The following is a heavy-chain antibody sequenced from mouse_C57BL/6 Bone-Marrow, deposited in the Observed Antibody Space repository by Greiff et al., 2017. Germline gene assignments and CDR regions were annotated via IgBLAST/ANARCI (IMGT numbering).Heavy chain of an antibody. CDR2: IDPEDGAT. J-gene: IGHJ2*01. V-gene: IGHV14-2*01. Sequence: EVQGVESGAELVKPGASVKLSCTASGFNIKDYYMHWVKQRTEQGLEWIGRIDPEDGATKYAPKFQGKATITADTSSNTAYLQLSSLTSEDTAVYYCARPYYGYDGDYWGQGTTLTVSS. CDR3: ARPYYGYDGDY. CDR1: GFNIKDYY. D-gene: IGHD2-9*01.